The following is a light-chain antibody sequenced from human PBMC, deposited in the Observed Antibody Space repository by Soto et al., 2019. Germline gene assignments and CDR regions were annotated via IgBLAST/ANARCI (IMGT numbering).Light chain of an antibody. J-gene: IGLJ1*01. V-gene: IGLV2-11*01. CDR1: SSDVDDYNY. CDR2: DVS. Sequence: QSVLTQPRSVSGSPGQSVTISCTGTSSDVDDYNYVSWFQQHPGEAPKLMIYDVSERPSGVPDRFSGSKSGNTASLTISGLQAEDEADYYCCSYGGTFYVFGTGTKVTVL. CDR3: CSYGGTFYV.